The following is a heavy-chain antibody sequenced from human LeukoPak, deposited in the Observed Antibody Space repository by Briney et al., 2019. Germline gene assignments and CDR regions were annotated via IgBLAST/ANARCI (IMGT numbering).Heavy chain of an antibody. CDR3: AKILGSGWYDY. D-gene: IGHD6-19*01. J-gene: IGHJ4*02. Sequence: PGGSLRLSCTASGFSFGAYLISWVRQAPGKGLEWVAVISYDGSNKYYADSVKGRFTISRDNYKNTLYLQMNSLRAEDTAVYYCAKILGSGWYDYWGQGTLVTVSS. CDR1: GFSFGAYL. CDR2: ISYDGSNK. V-gene: IGHV3-30*18.